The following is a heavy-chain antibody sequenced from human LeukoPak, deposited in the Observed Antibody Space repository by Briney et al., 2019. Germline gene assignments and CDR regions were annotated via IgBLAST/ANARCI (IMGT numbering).Heavy chain of an antibody. CDR3: ARQDISTHTYFDL. D-gene: IGHD2-2*02. CDR2: IYYSGST. J-gene: IGHJ2*01. V-gene: IGHV4-59*08. Sequence: SETLSLTCTVSGGSISSYYWSWIRQPPGKGLEWIGYIYYSGSTNYNPSLKSRVTISVDTSKNQFSLKLSSVTAADTAVYYCARQDISTHTYFDLWGRGTLVTVSS. CDR1: GGSISSYY.